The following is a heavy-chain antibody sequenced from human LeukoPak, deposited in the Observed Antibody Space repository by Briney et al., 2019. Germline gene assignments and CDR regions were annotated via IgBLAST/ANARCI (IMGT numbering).Heavy chain of an antibody. J-gene: IGHJ4*02. CDR3: AHRRGNSGWSEGYFDY. CDR2: IHWDDDK. V-gene: IGHV2-5*02. D-gene: IGHD6-19*01. Sequence: SGPTLVNPTQTLTLTCTFSGFSLSTSGVGVGWIRQPPGKALEWLALIHWDDDKRYSPSLKSRLTITKDTSKNQLVLTMTNMDPVDTATYHCAHRRGNSGWSEGYFDYWGQGILVTVSS. CDR1: GFSLSTSGVG.